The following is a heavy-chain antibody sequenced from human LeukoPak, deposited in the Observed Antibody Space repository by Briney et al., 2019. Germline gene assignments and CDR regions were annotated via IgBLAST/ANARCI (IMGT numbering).Heavy chain of an antibody. D-gene: IGHD6-19*01. V-gene: IGHV3-48*03. CDR1: GFTFSTYE. J-gene: IGHJ4*02. Sequence: HPGGSLRLSCAASGFTFSTYEMNWVRQAPGKGLEWVSFISSSGGTIYYADSVKGRFTISRDNAKNSLYMQLNSLRAEDTAVYYCARDHISGGHCDSWGQGILSPSPQ. CDR2: ISSSGGTI. CDR3: ARDHISGGHCDS.